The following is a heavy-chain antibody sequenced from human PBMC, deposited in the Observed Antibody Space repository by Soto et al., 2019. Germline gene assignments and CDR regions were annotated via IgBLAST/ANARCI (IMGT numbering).Heavy chain of an antibody. CDR3: ARDSSSWPYYYGMDV. Sequence: QVQLQESGPGLVKPSQTLSLTCTVSGGSISSGGYYWSWIRQHPGKGLEWIGYIYYSGSTYYNPSLKSRFTISVDTSKNQFSLKLSSVTAADTAVYYCARDSSSWPYYYGMDVWGQGTTVTVSS. V-gene: IGHV4-31*03. D-gene: IGHD6-13*01. CDR2: IYYSGST. J-gene: IGHJ6*02. CDR1: GGSISSGGYY.